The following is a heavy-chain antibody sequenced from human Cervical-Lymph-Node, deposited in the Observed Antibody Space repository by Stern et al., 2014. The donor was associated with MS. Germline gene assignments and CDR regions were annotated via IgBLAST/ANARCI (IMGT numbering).Heavy chain of an antibody. CDR2: ITSGSNFI. Sequence: EVQLVESGGGLVKPGGSLRLSCVGSGFSLSGYSMDWVRQAPGKGLEWVSSITSGSNFIYYGDSVKGRFTVLRDNGKNSVYLQMNSLRDEDTAVYFCARRPGELAPDDLWGQGTRVTVSS. CDR1: GFSLSGYS. D-gene: IGHD3-3*02. V-gene: IGHV3-21*01. J-gene: IGHJ4*02. CDR3: ARRPGELAPDDL.